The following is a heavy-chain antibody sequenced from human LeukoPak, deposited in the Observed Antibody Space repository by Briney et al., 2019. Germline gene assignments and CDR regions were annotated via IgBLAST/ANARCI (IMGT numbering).Heavy chain of an antibody. D-gene: IGHD4-23*01. J-gene: IGHJ4*02. CDR3: ARAPIGGNYFDY. CDR2: INHSGST. CDR1: GGSFSGYY. Sequence: SETLSLTCAVYGGSFSGYYWSWIRQPPGKGLEWIGEINHSGSTNYNPSLKSRVTISVDTSMNQFSLKLSSVTAADTAVYYCARAPIGGNYFDYWSQGTLVTVSS. V-gene: IGHV4-34*01.